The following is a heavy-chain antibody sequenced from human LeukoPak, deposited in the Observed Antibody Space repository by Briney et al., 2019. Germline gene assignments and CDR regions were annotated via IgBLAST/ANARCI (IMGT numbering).Heavy chain of an antibody. D-gene: IGHD3-22*01. CDR1: GYSFTKYW. CDR2: IYPGDSDT. CDR3: ARRESSGSIDY. Sequence: GESLKISCKGSGYSFTKYWIGWVRQMPGKGLEWMGIIYPGDSDTRYSPSLQGQITISVDKSITTAYLQWSSLKASDTAMYYCARRESSGSIDYWGHGTLVTVSS. J-gene: IGHJ4*01. V-gene: IGHV5-51*01.